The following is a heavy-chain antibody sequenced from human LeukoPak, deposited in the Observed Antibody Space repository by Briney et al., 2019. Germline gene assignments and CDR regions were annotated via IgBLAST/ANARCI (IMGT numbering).Heavy chain of an antibody. J-gene: IGHJ4*02. Sequence: GASVKVSCKASGYTFTGYYMHWVRQAPGQGLEWMGWINPNGGGTNYAQKFQGRVTMTRDTSISTAYMELSRLRSDDTAVYYCARVAAAGTPQRDFDYWGQGTLVTVSS. CDR2: INPNGGGT. CDR3: ARVAAAGTPQRDFDY. D-gene: IGHD6-13*01. CDR1: GYTFTGYY. V-gene: IGHV1-2*02.